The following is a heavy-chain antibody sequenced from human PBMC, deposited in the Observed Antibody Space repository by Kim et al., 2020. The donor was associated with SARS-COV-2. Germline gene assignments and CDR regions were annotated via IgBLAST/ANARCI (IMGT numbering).Heavy chain of an antibody. CDR3: ARVSVQSLGAFDI. J-gene: IGHJ3*02. CDR2: IYHSGSY. Sequence: SETLSLTCTVSGGSVSRGGYYWSWISQHPGKGLEWIGYIYHSGSYYSNPSLKSRVSMSIDTSTNQFYLNLSSVTAADTGVYYCARVSVQSLGAFDIWGQGTMVTVSS. D-gene: IGHD3-10*01. CDR1: GGSVSRGGYY. V-gene: IGHV4-31*03.